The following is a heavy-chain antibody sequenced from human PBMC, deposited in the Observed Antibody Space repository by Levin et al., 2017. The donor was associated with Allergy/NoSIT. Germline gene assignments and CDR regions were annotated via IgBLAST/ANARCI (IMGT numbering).Heavy chain of an antibody. CDR2: IYYSVST. CDR1: GGSISSGGYY. Sequence: SSETLSLTCTVSGGSISSGGYYWSWIRQHPGKGLAWIGYIYYSVSTYYNPSLKSRVTISVDTSKNQFSLKLSSVTAADTAVYYCAGCDRGYFDYWGQGTLVTVSS. V-gene: IGHV4-31*03. D-gene: IGHD3-16*01. CDR3: AGCDRGYFDY. J-gene: IGHJ4*02.